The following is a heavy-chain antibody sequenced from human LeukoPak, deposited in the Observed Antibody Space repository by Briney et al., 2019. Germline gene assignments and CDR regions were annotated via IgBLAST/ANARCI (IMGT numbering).Heavy chain of an antibody. J-gene: IGHJ4*02. CDR2: INQDGSEK. CDR3: ARGSSYYFDY. Sequence: PGGSLRLSCVASGFTFTSCWMNWDRQAPGKGLEWVANINQDGSEKYYVDSVKGRFTISRDNAENSLYLQMNNLRAEDTAVYYCARGSSYYFDYWGQGTLVAVSS. V-gene: IGHV3-7*01. CDR1: GFTFTSCW.